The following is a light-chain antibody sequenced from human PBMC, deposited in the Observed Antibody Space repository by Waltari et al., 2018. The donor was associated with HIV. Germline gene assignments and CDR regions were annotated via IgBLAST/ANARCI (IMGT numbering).Light chain of an antibody. CDR1: SSDVGGYNY. CDR3: CSYAGSYRGV. CDR2: DVS. J-gene: IGLJ2*01. Sequence: GSPGQSVTISCTGTSSDVGGYNYVSWYQQHPGKAPKLIIYDVSKRPSGVPDRFSGSKSGNTASLTISGLQAEDEADYYCCSYAGSYRGVFGGGTKLTVL. V-gene: IGLV2-11*01.